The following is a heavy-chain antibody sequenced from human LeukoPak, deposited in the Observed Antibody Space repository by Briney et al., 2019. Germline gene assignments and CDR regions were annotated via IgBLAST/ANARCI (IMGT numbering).Heavy chain of an antibody. CDR3: WRSRGSGRKENYFDP. D-gene: IGHD3-10*01. CDR2: MNPNSGNT. V-gene: IGHV1-8*01. Sequence: ASEKLSCKASGYTCTSNDNNWGRHGTGQGIELMGLMNPNSGNTGYSQKFQGRVTMIRDDSIRNEYMVMMSFVTADEAVDYYWRSRGSGRKENYFDPWGQGTLVTVSS. CDR1: GYTCTSND. J-gene: IGHJ5*02.